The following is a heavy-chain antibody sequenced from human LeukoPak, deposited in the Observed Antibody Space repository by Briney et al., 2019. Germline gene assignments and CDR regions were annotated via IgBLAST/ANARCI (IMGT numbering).Heavy chain of an antibody. CDR1: GGSFSGYY. D-gene: IGHD3-10*01. CDR2: INHSGST. J-gene: IGHJ3*02. Sequence: PSETLSLTCAVYGGSFSGYYWSWIRQPPGKGLEWIGEINHSGSTNYNPSLKSRVTISVDTSKNQFSLKLSSVTAADTAVYYCAREPTITMVRGAVNAFDIWGQGTMVTVSS. CDR3: AREPTITMVRGAVNAFDI. V-gene: IGHV4-34*01.